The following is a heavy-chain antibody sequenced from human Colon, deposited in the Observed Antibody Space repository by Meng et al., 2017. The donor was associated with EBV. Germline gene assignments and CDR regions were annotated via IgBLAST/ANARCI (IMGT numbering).Heavy chain of an antibody. CDR2: IYHSGST. D-gene: IGHD2-21*02. J-gene: IGHJ4*02. CDR3: ARVGAYCGGDCYHPR. CDR1: GESLSSRIW. Sequence: VRLREAGPGVAKPSGPLALPCAVSGESLSSRIWWSWVRQPPGKGLEWIGEIYHSGSTNYNPSLKSRVTISVDESKNQFSLRLSSVTAADTAVYYCARVGAYCGGDCYHPRWGQGTLVTVSS. V-gene: IGHV4-4*02.